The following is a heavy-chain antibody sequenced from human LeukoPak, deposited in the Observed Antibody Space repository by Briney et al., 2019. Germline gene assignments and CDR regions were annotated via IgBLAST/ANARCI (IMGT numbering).Heavy chain of an antibody. CDR3: ASRHYYDSSALKYFQH. V-gene: IGHV4-34*01. Sequence: SETLSLTCAVYGGSFSGYYWSWIRQPPGKGLEWIGEINHSGSTNYNPSLKSRVTISVDTSKNQFSLKLSSVTAADTAVYYCASRHYYDSSALKYFQHWGQGTLVTVSS. J-gene: IGHJ1*01. CDR1: GGSFSGYY. D-gene: IGHD3-22*01. CDR2: INHSGST.